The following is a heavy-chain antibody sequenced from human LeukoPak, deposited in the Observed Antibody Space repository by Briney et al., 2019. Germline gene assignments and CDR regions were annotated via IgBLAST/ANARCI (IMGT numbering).Heavy chain of an antibody. V-gene: IGHV3-11*01. CDR2: ISSSGSTI. CDR1: GFTFSDYY. J-gene: IGHJ4*02. D-gene: IGHD3-10*01. Sequence: GGSLRLSCAASGFTFSDYYMSWIRQAPGKGLEWVSYISSSGSTIYYADSVKGRFTISRDNAKNSLYLQMNSLRAEDTAVYYCAKDFVWFGEFYIDYWGQGTLVTVSS. CDR3: AKDFVWFGEFYIDY.